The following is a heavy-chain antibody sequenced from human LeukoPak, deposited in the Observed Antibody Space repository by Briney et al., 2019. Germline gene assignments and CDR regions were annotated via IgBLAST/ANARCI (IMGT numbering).Heavy chain of an antibody. Sequence: GGSLRLSCAASGFTFGRYWMSWVRQTPEKGLEWVANIKDDGGERYYLDSVKGRFTVSRDNAKNSLYLQMNGLRAEDTAVYYCVTYRNYDSSRSEPRLDYWGQGTLVTVSS. CDR2: IKDDGGER. D-gene: IGHD3-22*01. J-gene: IGHJ4*02. V-gene: IGHV3-7*05. CDR3: VTYRNYDSSRSEPRLDY. CDR1: GFTFGRYW.